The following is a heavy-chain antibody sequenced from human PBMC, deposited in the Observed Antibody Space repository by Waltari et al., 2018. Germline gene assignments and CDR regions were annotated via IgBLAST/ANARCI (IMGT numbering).Heavy chain of an antibody. CDR3: ARHVYGSGSGWFDP. V-gene: IGHV4-39*07. CDR2: IYYSGST. D-gene: IGHD3-10*01. J-gene: IGHJ5*02. CDR1: GGSIRSNSDY. Sequence: QLQLQESGPGLVKPSETLSLTCTVSGGSIRSNSDYWGWLRQPPGKGLEWIGSIYYSGSTYYNPSLKSRVTISVDTSKNQFSLKLSSVTAADTAVYYCARHVYGSGSGWFDPWGQGTLVTVSS.